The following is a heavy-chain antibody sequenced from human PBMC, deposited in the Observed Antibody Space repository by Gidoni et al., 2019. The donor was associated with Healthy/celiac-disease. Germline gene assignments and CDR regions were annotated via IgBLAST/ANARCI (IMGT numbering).Heavy chain of an antibody. J-gene: IGHJ2*01. V-gene: IGHV3-23*01. D-gene: IGHD6-19*01. CDR2: ISGSCAST. CDR3: AKGGKPWLGLRYFAL. Sequence: EVQLLESGGGLGQPGGSRRLSCAASGFHCSSDARSRVRQAPGKGLGWVSSISGSCASTYYADSVKGRFTISRDNSKNSLFLHMNSLRAEDTAVYYCAKGGKPWLGLRYFALWGRGTLVTVSS. CDR1: GFHCSSDA.